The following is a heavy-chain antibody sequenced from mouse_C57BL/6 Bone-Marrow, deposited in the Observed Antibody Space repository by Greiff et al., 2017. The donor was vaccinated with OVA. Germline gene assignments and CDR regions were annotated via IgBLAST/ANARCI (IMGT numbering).Heavy chain of an antibody. CDR2: ISSGSSTI. J-gene: IGHJ4*01. V-gene: IGHV5-17*01. D-gene: IGHD2-2*01. CDR3: ARRTGFYYYAMDD. CDR1: GFTFSDYG. Sequence: EVQVVESGGGLVKPGGSLKLSCAASGFTFSDYGMHWVRQAPEKGLEWVAYISSGSSTIYYADTVKGRFTISRDNDKNTLFLQMTSLRSEDTAMYYSARRTGFYYYAMDDWGQGTSVTVSS.